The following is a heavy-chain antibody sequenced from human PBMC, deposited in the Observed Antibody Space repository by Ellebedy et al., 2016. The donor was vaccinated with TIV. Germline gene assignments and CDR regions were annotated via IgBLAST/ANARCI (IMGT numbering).Heavy chain of an antibody. J-gene: IGHJ6*02. D-gene: IGHD3-3*01. V-gene: IGHV3-30-3*01. CDR2: ISSDGSNK. CDR3: AREYPKSGYGMDV. Sequence: PGGSLRLSCAASAFTFSSHALHWVRQAPGKGLEWVAVISSDGSNKYYADSVKGRFTISRENTKNTLYLQMNSLRVEDTAVYYCAREYPKSGYGMDVWGQGTTVTVSS. CDR1: AFTFSSHA.